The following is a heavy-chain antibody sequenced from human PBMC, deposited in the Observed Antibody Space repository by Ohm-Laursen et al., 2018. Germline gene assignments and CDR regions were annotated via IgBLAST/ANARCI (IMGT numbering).Heavy chain of an antibody. Sequence: SLRLSCAASGFTFSNYGMHWVRQAPGKGLEWVAVFWADGIKTYYADSVKGRFTISRDNSKNTLYLQMNSLRAEDTAVYYCATAGPYSGDDYWGQGTLVNVSS. D-gene: IGHD6-25*01. V-gene: IGHV3-33*01. CDR1: GFTFSNYG. CDR2: FWADGIKT. J-gene: IGHJ4*02. CDR3: ATAGPYSGDDY.